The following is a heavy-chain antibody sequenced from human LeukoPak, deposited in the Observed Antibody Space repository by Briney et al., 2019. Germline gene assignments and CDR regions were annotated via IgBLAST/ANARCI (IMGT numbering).Heavy chain of an antibody. V-gene: IGHV4-34*01. CDR3: ARVIGTAGVDY. Sequence: SETLSLACAVYGGSFSGYYWSWIRQPPGKGLEWIGEINHSGSTNYNPSLKSRVTISVDTSKNQFSLKLSSVTAADTAVYYCARVIGTAGVDYWGQGTLVTVSS. J-gene: IGHJ4*02. D-gene: IGHD1-20*01. CDR2: INHSGST. CDR1: GGSFSGYY.